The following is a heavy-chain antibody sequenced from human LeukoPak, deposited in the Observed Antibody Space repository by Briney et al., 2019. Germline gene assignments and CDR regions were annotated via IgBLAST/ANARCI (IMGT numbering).Heavy chain of an antibody. J-gene: IGHJ4*02. CDR2: IYYSGST. CDR1: GGSISSSSYY. Sequence: SETLSLTCTVSGGSISSSSYYWGWIRQPPGKGLEWIGTIYYSGSTYYTPSLKSRVTISVDTSKNQFSLKLSSVTAADTAVYYCARHVTFMSRITIVRGRKDLGFDYWGQGTLVTVSS. V-gene: IGHV4-39*01. CDR3: ARHVTFMSRITIVRGRKDLGFDY. D-gene: IGHD3-10*01.